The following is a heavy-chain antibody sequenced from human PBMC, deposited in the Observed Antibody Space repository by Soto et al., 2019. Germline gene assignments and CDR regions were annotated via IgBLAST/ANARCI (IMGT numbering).Heavy chain of an antibody. CDR1: GGTFSSYA. D-gene: IGHD3-22*01. V-gene: IGHV1-69*01. J-gene: IGHJ4*02. Sequence: QVQLVQSGAEVKKPGSSVKVSCKASGGTFSSYAISWVRQAPGQGLEWMGGIIPIFGTANYAQKFQGRVKITADESTSTAYMELSSLRSEDTAVYYCARDRDYYDSSGYYSFDYWGQGTLVTVS. CDR3: ARDRDYYDSSGYYSFDY. CDR2: IIPIFGTA.